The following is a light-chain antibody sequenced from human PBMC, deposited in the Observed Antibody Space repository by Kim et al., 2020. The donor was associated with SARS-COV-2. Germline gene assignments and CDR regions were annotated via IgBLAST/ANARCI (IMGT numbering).Light chain of an antibody. CDR3: QHYGGSLFS. CDR2: GVS. CDR1: QSVSSSY. Sequence: PGERATLSCRASQSVSSSYLAWYQQKPGQSPGLLIYGVSSRAPGIPDRFSGGGSGTDFTLTISRLEPEDFAVYYCQHYGGSLFSFGQGTKLEI. J-gene: IGKJ2*03. V-gene: IGKV3-20*01.